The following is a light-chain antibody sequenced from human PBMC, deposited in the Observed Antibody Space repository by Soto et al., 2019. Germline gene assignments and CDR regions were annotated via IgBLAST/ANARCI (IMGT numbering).Light chain of an antibody. Sequence: DIQMPQSPSSLSASVGDRVTITCRASQSISSYLNWYQQKPGKAPKLLIYAASSLQSGVPSRFSGSGSVTDFTLTISSLQPEDFATYYCQQSYSTPRTFGQGTKVLIK. V-gene: IGKV1-39*01. CDR2: AAS. CDR3: QQSYSTPRT. CDR1: QSISSY. J-gene: IGKJ1*01.